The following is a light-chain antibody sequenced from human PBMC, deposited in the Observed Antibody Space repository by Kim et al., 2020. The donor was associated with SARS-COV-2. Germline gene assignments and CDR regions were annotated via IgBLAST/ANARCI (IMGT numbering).Light chain of an antibody. CDR1: QRISSW. J-gene: IGKJ2*01. CDR2: AAS. V-gene: IGKV1-12*01. CDR3: QQANSFPYT. Sequence: SASVGDRVPFTCRASQRISSWLAWYQQKPGKAPNLLIFAASTLQGGVPSRFSGSGSGTDFTLTISSLQPEDSATYYCQQANSFPYTFGQGTKLEIK.